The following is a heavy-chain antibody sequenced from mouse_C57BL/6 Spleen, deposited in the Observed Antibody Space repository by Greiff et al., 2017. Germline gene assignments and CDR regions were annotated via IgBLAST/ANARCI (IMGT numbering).Heavy chain of an antibody. J-gene: IGHJ4*01. CDR1: GYAFSSSW. D-gene: IGHD1-1*01. Sequence: QVHVKQSGPELVKPGASVKISCKASGYAFSSSWMNWVKQRPGKGLEWIGEIFPGSGSTYYNEKFKGKATLTVDPSSSTAYMQLSSLTSEDPAVYFCARPYYEEAMDYWGQGTSVTVSS. CDR2: IFPGSGST. CDR3: ARPYYEEAMDY. V-gene: IGHV1-56*01.